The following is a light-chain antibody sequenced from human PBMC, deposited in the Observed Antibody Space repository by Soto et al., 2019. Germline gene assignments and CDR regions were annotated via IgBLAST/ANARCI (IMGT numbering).Light chain of an antibody. CDR2: DAS. V-gene: IGKV3-20*01. CDR1: QTVRNNY. Sequence: EFVLTQSPGTLSLSPGERATLSCRVSQTVRNNYLAWYQQKPGQAPRLLIYDASSRATGIPDRFSGGGSGTDSTLTISRLEPEDFAVYYCQQFSSYPLTFGGGTKVDIK. CDR3: QQFSSYPLT. J-gene: IGKJ4*01.